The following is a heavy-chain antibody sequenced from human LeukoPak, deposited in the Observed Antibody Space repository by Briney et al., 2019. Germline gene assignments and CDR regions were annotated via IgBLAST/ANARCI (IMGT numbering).Heavy chain of an antibody. CDR1: GFTFSDYY. J-gene: IGHJ3*02. CDR3: AKFTLRDAFDI. CDR2: ISSSGSTI. V-gene: IGHV3-11*01. Sequence: GGSLRLSCAASGFTFSDYYMSWIRQAPGKGLEWVSYISSSGSTIYYADSVKGRFTISRDNAKNSLYLQMNSLRAEDTALYYCAKFTLRDAFDIWGQGTMVTVSS.